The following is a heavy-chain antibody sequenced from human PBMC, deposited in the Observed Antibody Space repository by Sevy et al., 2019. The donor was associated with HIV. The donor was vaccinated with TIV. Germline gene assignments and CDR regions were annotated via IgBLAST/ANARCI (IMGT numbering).Heavy chain of an antibody. J-gene: IGHJ4*02. CDR2: ISGSGGST. CDR1: GFTFSSYA. V-gene: IGHV3-23*01. Sequence: GGSLRLSCAASGFTFSSYAMSWVRQAPGKGLEWVSAISGSGGSTYYADSVKGRFTISRDNSKNTLYLQMNSLRAEDMAVYYCANHYGDYEGPDYWGQGTLVTVSS. D-gene: IGHD4-17*01. CDR3: ANHYGDYEGPDY.